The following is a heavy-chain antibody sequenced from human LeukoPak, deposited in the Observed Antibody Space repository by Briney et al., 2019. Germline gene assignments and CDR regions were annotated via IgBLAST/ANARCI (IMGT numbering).Heavy chain of an antibody. CDR3: ARLIWFGELFSSYYFDY. D-gene: IGHD3-10*01. CDR2: IYYTGRT. Sequence: SETLSLTCTVSGGSISSSNYCWGWIRQPPGKGLEWIGSIYYTGRTYYNPSLKSRVTISVDTSKNQFSLKLSSVTAADTAVYYCARLIWFGELFSSYYFDYWGQRTLVTVSS. J-gene: IGHJ4*02. CDR1: GGSISSSNYC. V-gene: IGHV4-39*01.